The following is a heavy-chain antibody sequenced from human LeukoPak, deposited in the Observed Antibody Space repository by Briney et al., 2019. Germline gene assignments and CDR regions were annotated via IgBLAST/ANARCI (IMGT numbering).Heavy chain of an antibody. CDR3: ARAGVYLAAAGNNWFDP. CDR2: IIPIFGTA. J-gene: IGHJ5*02. V-gene: IGHV1-69*06. D-gene: IGHD6-13*01. Sequence: GASVKVSCKASGGTFSSYAISWVRQAPGQGLEWMGGIIPIFGTANYAQKFQGRVTITADKSTSTAYMELSSLRSEDTAVYYCARAGVYLAAAGNNWFDPWGQGTLVTASS. CDR1: GGTFSSYA.